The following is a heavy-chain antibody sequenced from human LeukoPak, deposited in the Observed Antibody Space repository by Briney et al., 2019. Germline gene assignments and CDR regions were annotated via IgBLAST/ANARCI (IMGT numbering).Heavy chain of an antibody. CDR3: VKDRRVDY. V-gene: IGHV3-64D*09. J-gene: IGHJ4*02. CDR2: ISINGAKT. CDR1: GFTFSGYA. Sequence: GESLRLSCSVSGFTFSGYAMHWVRQAPGRGLQYVSSISINGAKTYYADSVKGRFTISRDNSKNTLYLQMSSLRLEDTAVYYCVKDRRVDYWGPGVLVTVSS.